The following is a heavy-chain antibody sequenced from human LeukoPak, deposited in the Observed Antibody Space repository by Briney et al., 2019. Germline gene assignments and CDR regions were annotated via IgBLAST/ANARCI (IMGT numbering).Heavy chain of an antibody. D-gene: IGHD2-8*02. J-gene: IGHJ4*02. CDR3: ARDPGGGSEHFDY. V-gene: IGHV3-74*01. CDR2: IISDGSST. Sequence: ETLSLTCAVYGSFSDHSWSWVRQPPGKGLVWVSRIISDGSSTSYADSVKGRFTISRDNAKNTLYLQMNSLRAEDTAVYCCARDPGGGSEHFDYWGQGTLVTVSS. CDR1: GSFSDHS.